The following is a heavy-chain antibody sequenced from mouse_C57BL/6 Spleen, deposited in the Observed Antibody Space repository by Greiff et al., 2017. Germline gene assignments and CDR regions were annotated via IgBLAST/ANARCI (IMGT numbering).Heavy chain of an antibody. D-gene: IGHD1-1*01. J-gene: IGHJ1*03. Sequence: EVQVVESEGGLVQPGSSMKLSCTASGFTFSDYYMAWVRQVPEKGLEWVANINYDGSSTYYLDSLKSRFIISRDNAKNILYLQMSSLKSEDTATYYCARDRMTTVVAPGYFDVWGTGTTVTVSS. V-gene: IGHV5-16*01. CDR1: GFTFSDYY. CDR3: ARDRMTTVVAPGYFDV. CDR2: INYDGSST.